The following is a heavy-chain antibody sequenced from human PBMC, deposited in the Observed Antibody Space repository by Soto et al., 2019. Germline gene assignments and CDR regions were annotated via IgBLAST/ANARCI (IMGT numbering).Heavy chain of an antibody. Sequence: GGSLRLSCAASGFTFSDYYMSWIRQAPGKGLEWLSYSIDSGTFTRYADSVKGRFSISRDNAKNSLYLQINSLRGEDTAIYYCARSGDNYNLLDYWGQGTPVTVSS. CDR1: GFTFSDYY. CDR3: ARSGDNYNLLDY. V-gene: IGHV3-11*06. J-gene: IGHJ4*02. CDR2: SIDSGTFT. D-gene: IGHD1-1*01.